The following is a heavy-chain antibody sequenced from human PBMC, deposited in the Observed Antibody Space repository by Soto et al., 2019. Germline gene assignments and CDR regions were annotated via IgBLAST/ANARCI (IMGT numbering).Heavy chain of an antibody. V-gene: IGHV1-46*01. J-gene: IGHJ2*01. CDR2: INPSGGST. CDR3: AKSLIFYGDYWYFHL. CDR1: GYTFTSYY. D-gene: IGHD4-17*01. Sequence: GASVKVSCKASGYTFTSYYMHWVRQAPGQGLEWMGIINPSGGSTSYAQKFQGRVTMTRDTSTSTVYMELSSLRSEDTAVYYCAKSLIFYGDYWYFHLWGRGTLVTVSS.